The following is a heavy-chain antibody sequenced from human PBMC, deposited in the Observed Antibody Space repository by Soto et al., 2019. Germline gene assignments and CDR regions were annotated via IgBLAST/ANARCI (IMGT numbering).Heavy chain of an antibody. CDR2: ISGSGGST. D-gene: IGHD6-19*01. V-gene: IGHV3-23*01. CDR1: GFTFSSYA. Sequence: GGSLRLSCAASGFTFSSYAMSWVRQAPGKGLEWVSGISGSGGSTYYADSVRGRFTISRDNSKNTLYLQMKSLRAEDSASYYCAKEDTSSGSLDYWGQGALVTVSS. CDR3: AKEDTSSGSLDY. J-gene: IGHJ4*02.